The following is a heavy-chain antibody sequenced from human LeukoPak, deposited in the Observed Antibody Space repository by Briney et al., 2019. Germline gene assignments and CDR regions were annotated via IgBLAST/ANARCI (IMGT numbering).Heavy chain of an antibody. V-gene: IGHV3-64*01. CDR1: GFTFSSYA. CDR2: ISGNGGST. J-gene: IGHJ1*01. D-gene: IGHD2-2*01. CDR3: ARDHVPAAIPAEYFQQ. Sequence: PGGSLRLSCAASGFTFSSYAMHWVRQAPGKGLECVSSISGNGGSTYYANSVKGRFTISRDNSKNTLYLQMGSLRAEDMAVYYCARDHVPAAIPAEYFQQWRQGTLLTVSS.